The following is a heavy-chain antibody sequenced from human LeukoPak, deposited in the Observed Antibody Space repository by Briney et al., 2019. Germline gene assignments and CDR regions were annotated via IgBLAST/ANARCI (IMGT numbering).Heavy chain of an antibody. CDR1: GFTFSSYE. V-gene: IGHV3-48*03. Sequence: GGSLRLSCAASGFTFSSYEMNWVRQAPGKGLEWVLYISSSGSTIYYADSVKGRFTISRDNAKNSLYLQMNSLRAEDTAVYYCARDSYYDFWSSPSFAYWGQGTLVTVSS. D-gene: IGHD3-3*01. CDR2: ISSSGSTI. CDR3: ARDSYYDFWSSPSFAY. J-gene: IGHJ4*02.